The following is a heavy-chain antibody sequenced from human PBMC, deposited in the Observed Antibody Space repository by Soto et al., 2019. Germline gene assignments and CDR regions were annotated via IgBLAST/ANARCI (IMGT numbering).Heavy chain of an antibody. Sequence: QVQLVQSGAEVKKPGASVKVSCKASGYTFTSYAMHWVRQAPGQRLEWMGWINAGNGNTKYSQKFQGRVTITSDTSASTAYMELSSLRSEDTAVYYCARDIVVVPAAPRNAFDIWGQGTMVTVSS. CDR2: INAGNGNT. CDR1: GYTFTSYA. D-gene: IGHD2-2*01. J-gene: IGHJ3*02. V-gene: IGHV1-3*01. CDR3: ARDIVVVPAAPRNAFDI.